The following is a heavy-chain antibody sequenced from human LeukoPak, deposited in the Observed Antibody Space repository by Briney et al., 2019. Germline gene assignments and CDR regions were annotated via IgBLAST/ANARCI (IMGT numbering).Heavy chain of an antibody. CDR1: GYTFTGYY. CDR3: ARDPYSSFGYFDY. D-gene: IGHD6-19*01. CDR2: INPNSGGT. J-gene: IGHJ4*02. Sequence: ASVKVSCKASGYTFTGYYMHWVRQAPGQGLEWMGWINPNSGGTNYAQKFQGRVTMTRDTSISTAYMELSRLRSDDTAVYYCARDPYSSFGYFDYWGQGTLVTVSS. V-gene: IGHV1-2*02.